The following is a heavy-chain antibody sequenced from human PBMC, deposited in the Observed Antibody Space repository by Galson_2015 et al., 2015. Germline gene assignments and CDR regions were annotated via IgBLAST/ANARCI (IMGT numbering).Heavy chain of an antibody. Sequence: SLRLSCAASGFTFSSYGMHWVRQAPGKGLEWVAVISYDGSNKYYADSVKGRFTISRDNSKNTLYLQMNSLRAEDTAVYYCAKAHKDCLRIFDPWGQGTLVTVSS. CDR3: AKAHKDCLRIFDP. J-gene: IGHJ5*02. CDR2: ISYDGSNK. V-gene: IGHV3-30*18. D-gene: IGHD2-21*02. CDR1: GFTFSSYG.